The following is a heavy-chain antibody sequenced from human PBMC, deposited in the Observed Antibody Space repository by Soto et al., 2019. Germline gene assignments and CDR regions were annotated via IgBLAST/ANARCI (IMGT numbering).Heavy chain of an antibody. Sequence: QVQLVQSGAEVKKPGASVKVSCRASGYTFTSYDINWLRQASGQRLDYMGWMNGNRDNTGSAQKFQRRLTMTRDTSTSRAYMELSGLTSEETAVYYCARRTIPYWYFDLWGRGTLVSVSS. CDR2: MNGNRDNT. CDR3: ARRTIPYWYFDL. V-gene: IGHV1-8*01. D-gene: IGHD1-1*01. J-gene: IGHJ2*01. CDR1: GYTFTSYD.